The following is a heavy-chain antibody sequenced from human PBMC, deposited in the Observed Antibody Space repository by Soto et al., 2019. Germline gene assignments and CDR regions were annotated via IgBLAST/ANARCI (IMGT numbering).Heavy chain of an antibody. D-gene: IGHD6-6*01. CDR1: GGSISSSSYY. CDR2: IYYSGST. CDR3: ASEYSSSHYYYYYGMDV. J-gene: IGHJ6*02. Sequence: SETLSLTCTVSGGSISSSSYYWGWIRQPPGKGLEWIGSIYYSGSTYYNPSLKSRVTISVDTSKNQFSLKLSSVTAADTAVYYCASEYSSSHYYYYYGMDVWGQGTTVTVSS. V-gene: IGHV4-39*01.